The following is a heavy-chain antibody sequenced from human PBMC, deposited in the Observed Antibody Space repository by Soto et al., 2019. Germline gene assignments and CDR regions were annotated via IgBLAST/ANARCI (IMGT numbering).Heavy chain of an antibody. J-gene: IGHJ5*02. V-gene: IGHV4-31*03. D-gene: IGHD3-10*01. CDR1: GGSISSGGYY. Sequence: QVQLQESGPGLVKPSQTLSLTCTVSGGSISSGGYYWSWIRQHPGKGLEWIGYIYYSGSTYYNPSLRSRVNLSEDTSKNQFSLKLRSGTAADTAVYYCARDQGEGFGELLPNWFDPWGQGTLVTVSS. CDR2: IYYSGST. CDR3: ARDQGEGFGELLPNWFDP.